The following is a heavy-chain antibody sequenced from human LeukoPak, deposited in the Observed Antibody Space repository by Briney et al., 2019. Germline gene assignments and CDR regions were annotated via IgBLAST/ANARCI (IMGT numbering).Heavy chain of an antibody. V-gene: IGHV1-2*02. J-gene: IGHJ4*02. Sequence: WASVKVSCKASGYTFTDYYIHWVRQAPGQGLEWMGWINPNSGGTNYAQKFQGRVTMTTDTSTSTAYMELRSLRSDDTAVYYCARDLSLGRHDYGEPFDYWGQGTQVTVSS. CDR1: GYTFTDYY. D-gene: IGHD4-17*01. CDR3: ARDLSLGRHDYGEPFDY. CDR2: INPNSGGT.